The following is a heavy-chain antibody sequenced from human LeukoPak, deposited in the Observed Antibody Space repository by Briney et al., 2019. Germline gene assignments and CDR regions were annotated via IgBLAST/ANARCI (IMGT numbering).Heavy chain of an antibody. V-gene: IGHV4-59*08. D-gene: IGHD6-13*01. CDR3: ARRYSSSWPWFDP. J-gene: IGHJ5*02. CDR1: GGSISSYY. Sequence: SEALSLTCTVSGGSISSYYWTWIRQPPGKGLEWIGCISDSGNTNYNPSLKSRVTISLDTSKNQFSLKLSSVTAADTAVYYCARRYSSSWPWFDPWGQGTLVTVSS. CDR2: ISDSGNT.